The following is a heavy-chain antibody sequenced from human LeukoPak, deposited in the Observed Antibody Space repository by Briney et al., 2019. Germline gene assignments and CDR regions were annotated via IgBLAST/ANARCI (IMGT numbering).Heavy chain of an antibody. V-gene: IGHV4-4*07. CDR3: ARHDGGGDPHALDN. CDR2: IYSSGST. J-gene: IGHJ4*02. D-gene: IGHD3-10*01. CDR1: GGSIRYYY. Sequence: SETLSLTCTVSGGSIRYYYWSWIRQPAGKGLEWIGHIYSSGSTNYNPSLKSRVTMSVDTSKKQFSLKLSSVTAADTAVYYCARHDGGGDPHALDNCGQGPLVTVSS.